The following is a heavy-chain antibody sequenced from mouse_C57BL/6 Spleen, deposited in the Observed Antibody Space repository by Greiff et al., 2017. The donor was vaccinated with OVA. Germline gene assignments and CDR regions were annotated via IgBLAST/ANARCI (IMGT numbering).Heavy chain of an antibody. CDR1: GYTFTSYW. CDR3: ARSIYYGNYYAMDY. J-gene: IGHJ4*01. V-gene: IGHV1-69*01. Sequence: VQLQQPGAELVMPGASVKLSCKASGYTFTSYWMHWVKQRPGQGLEWIGEIDPSDSYTNYNQKFKGKSTLTVDKSSSTAYMQLSSLTSEDSAVYYCARSIYYGNYYAMDYWGQGTSVTVSS. D-gene: IGHD2-1*01. CDR2: IDPSDSYT.